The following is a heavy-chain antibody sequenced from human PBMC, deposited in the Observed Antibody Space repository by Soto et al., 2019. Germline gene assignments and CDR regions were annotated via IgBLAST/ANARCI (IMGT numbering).Heavy chain of an antibody. Sequence: GGSLRLSCAASGFTFSSYAMSWVRQAPGKGLEWVSAISGSGGSTYYADSAKGRFTISRDNSKNTLYLQMNSLRAEDTAVYYCAKDLIYDYGSGSYYNSDYWGKGTLVPVSS. CDR2: ISGSGGST. V-gene: IGHV3-23*01. J-gene: IGHJ4*02. D-gene: IGHD3-10*01. CDR3: AKDLIYDYGSGSYYNSDY. CDR1: GFTFSSYA.